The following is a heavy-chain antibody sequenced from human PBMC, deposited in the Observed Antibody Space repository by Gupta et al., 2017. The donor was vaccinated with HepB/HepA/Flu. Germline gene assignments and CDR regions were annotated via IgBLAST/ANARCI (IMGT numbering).Heavy chain of an antibody. CDR3: LGSTSSSPQY. CDR1: GESFRGYY. CDR2: ISHSGRT. V-gene: IGHV4-34*01. Sequence: QVQLQQWGAGLLKPSETLSLTCAVYGESFRGYYWTWIRQSPGKGLEWIGEISHSGRTNYNPSLKSRIIISVDTSKNQFSLKLSSVTAADTAVYYCLGSTSSSPQYWGQGTLVTVSS. D-gene: IGHD6-6*01. J-gene: IGHJ4*02.